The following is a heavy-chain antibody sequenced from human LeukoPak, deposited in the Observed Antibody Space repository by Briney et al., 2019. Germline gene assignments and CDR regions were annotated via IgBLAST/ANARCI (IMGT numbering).Heavy chain of an antibody. CDR2: ITWNSRNI. CDR1: GFTFGDYA. D-gene: IGHD3-10*01. J-gene: IGHJ6*02. CDR3: AKRSGGRSAATNSDYYYAMDV. Sequence: PGGSLRLSCAASGFTFGDYAMHWVRQAPGKGLEWVSGITWNSRNIGYADSVKGRFTISRDNAKNFLYLQMNGLKAEDTALYYCAKRSGGRSAATNSDYYYAMDVWGRGTTVTVSS. V-gene: IGHV3-9*01.